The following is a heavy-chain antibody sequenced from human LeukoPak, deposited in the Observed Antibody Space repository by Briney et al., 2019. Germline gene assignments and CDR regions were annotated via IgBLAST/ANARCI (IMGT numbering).Heavy chain of an antibody. CDR2: ISADESRT. CDR3: AKKRAMMGTHFDY. Sequence: GESLRLSCAASGFTFTSFAMTWVRQVPGKGLEWVATISADESRTYYADSAKGRFTVSRDNSKNALYQEMSSLRAEDTAVYFCAKKRAMMGTHFDYWGQGTLVTVSS. J-gene: IGHJ4*02. D-gene: IGHD3-22*01. CDR1: GFTFTSFA. V-gene: IGHV3-23*01.